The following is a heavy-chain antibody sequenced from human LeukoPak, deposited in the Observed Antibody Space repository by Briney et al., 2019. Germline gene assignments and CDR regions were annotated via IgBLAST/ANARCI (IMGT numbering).Heavy chain of an antibody. CDR3: ARVGYCSSTSCYTGGHAEYFQH. CDR1: GFTFSDYY. CDR2: ISSSGSTI. D-gene: IGHD2-2*02. J-gene: IGHJ1*01. V-gene: IGHV3-11*04. Sequence: GGSQRLSCAASGFTFSDYYMSWIRQAPGKGLEWVSYISSSGSTIYYADSVKGRFTISRDNAKNSLYLQMNSLRAEDTAVYYCARVGYCSSTSCYTGGHAEYFQHWGQGTLVTVSS.